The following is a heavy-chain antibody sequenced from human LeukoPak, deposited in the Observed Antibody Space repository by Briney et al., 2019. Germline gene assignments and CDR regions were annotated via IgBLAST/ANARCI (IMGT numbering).Heavy chain of an antibody. V-gene: IGHV3-23*01. CDR3: ASPIAVTHFDY. Sequence: QTGGSLRLSWAASGFTVSSNYMSWVRQAPGKGLEWVSAISGSGGSTYYADSVKGRFTISRDNSKNTLYLQMNSLRAEDTAVYYCASPIAVTHFDYWGQGTLVTVSS. J-gene: IGHJ4*02. CDR2: ISGSGGST. D-gene: IGHD6-19*01. CDR1: GFTVSSNY.